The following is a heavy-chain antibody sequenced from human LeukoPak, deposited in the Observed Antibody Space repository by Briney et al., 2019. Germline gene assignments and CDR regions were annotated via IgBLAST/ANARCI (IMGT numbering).Heavy chain of an antibody. CDR2: ISGSGDNT. J-gene: IGHJ4*02. Sequence: GGSLRLSCAASGFTFSSYAMSWVRLAPGKGLKWVSGISGSGDNTYYADSVKGRFTISRDSSRDTLYLQMNSLRAEDTAVYYCAKSRSAVAVAGSNYWGQGTLVTVSS. D-gene: IGHD6-19*01. CDR3: AKSRSAVAVAGSNY. CDR1: GFTFSSYA. V-gene: IGHV3-23*01.